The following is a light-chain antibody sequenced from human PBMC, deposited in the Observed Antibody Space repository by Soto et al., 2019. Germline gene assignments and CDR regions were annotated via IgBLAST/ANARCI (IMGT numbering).Light chain of an antibody. V-gene: IGLV1-47*02. CDR1: SSNIGSNY. J-gene: IGLJ1*01. Sequence: QSVLTQPPSASGTPGQRVTISCSGSSSNIGSNYVSWYQHLPGTAPKLLIYSHKQRPSGVPDRFSGSMSGTSASLAITGLRSEDEADYYCAAWDDSLSNFVFGSGTKLTVL. CDR2: SHK. CDR3: AAWDDSLSNFV.